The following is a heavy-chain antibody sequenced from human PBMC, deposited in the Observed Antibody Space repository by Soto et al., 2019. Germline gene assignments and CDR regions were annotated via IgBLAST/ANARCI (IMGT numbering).Heavy chain of an antibody. Sequence: GSLRLSCVASVFTFSDYAITWVRQAPGKGLEWVSTISGNGETTYYADSVKGRFSISRDNSKSALHLQMNSLRAEDTAVYYCAKDKKTGSGSYKYYYFYYGMDVWGQGTAVTVSS. CDR1: VFTFSDYA. J-gene: IGHJ6*02. D-gene: IGHD3-10*01. V-gene: IGHV3-23*01. CDR3: AKDKKTGSGSYKYYYFYYGMDV. CDR2: ISGNGETT.